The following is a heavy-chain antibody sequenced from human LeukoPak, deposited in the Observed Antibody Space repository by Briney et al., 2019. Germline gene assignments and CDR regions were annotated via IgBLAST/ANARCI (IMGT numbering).Heavy chain of an antibody. J-gene: IGHJ6*02. D-gene: IGHD5-24*01. Sequence: SETLSLTCTVSGGSISSSAYYWGWIRQPPGKGLEWFGSISYSGSTYYNPSLKSRVTISVDTSKNQFSLNLTSVTAADTAVYYCAKGDAYNPSSFYGVDVWGQGTTVTVSS. V-gene: IGHV4-39*07. CDR1: GGSISSSAYY. CDR2: ISYSGST. CDR3: AKGDAYNPSSFYGVDV.